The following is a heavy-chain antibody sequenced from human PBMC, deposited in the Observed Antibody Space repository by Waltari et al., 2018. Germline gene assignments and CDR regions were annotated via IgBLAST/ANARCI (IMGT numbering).Heavy chain of an antibody. D-gene: IGHD3-3*01. J-gene: IGHJ6*02. CDR1: GFTVSSNY. Sequence: EVQLVESGGGLVQPGGSLRLSCAASGFTVSSNYMSWVCQAPGKGLEWVSVIYSGGSTYYADSVKGRFTISRDNSKNTLYLQMNSLRAEDTAVYYCARDLRWYDFWSGFRSYGMDVWGQGTTVTVSS. V-gene: IGHV3-66*01. CDR3: ARDLRWYDFWSGFRSYGMDV. CDR2: IYSGGST.